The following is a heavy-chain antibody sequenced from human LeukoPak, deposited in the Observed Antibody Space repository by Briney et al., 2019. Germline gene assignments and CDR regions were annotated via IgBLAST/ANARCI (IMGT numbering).Heavy chain of an antibody. V-gene: IGHV4-4*09. D-gene: IGHD3-10*01. CDR3: ARHGVGFGELFFDY. CDR1: GGSISSYY. Sequence: NPSETLSLTCTVSGGSISSYYWSWIRQPPGKGLEWIGYIHTSGSTNYNPSLKSRVTISVDTSKNQFSLKLSSVTAADTAVYYCARHGVGFGELFFDYWGQGTLVTVSS. CDR2: IHTSGST. J-gene: IGHJ4*02.